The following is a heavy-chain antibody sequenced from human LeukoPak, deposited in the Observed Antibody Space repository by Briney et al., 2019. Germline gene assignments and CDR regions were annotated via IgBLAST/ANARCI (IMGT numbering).Heavy chain of an antibody. CDR1: GYTFNGYY. J-gene: IGHJ4*02. CDR2: INPNSGGT. Sequence: ASVKVSCKASGYTFNGYYLHWVRQAPGQGLEWMGWINPNSGGTNYAQKFQGRVTMTRDTSISAAYMELSRLRSDDTAVYYCARWMTTVITPDYWGQGTLVTVSS. V-gene: IGHV1-2*02. D-gene: IGHD4-11*01. CDR3: ARWMTTVITPDY.